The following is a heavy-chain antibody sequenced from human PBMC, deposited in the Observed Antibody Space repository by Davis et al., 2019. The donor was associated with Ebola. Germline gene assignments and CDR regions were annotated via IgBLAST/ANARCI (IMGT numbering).Heavy chain of an antibody. D-gene: IGHD3-16*02. Sequence: GESLKISCAASGFTFDDYAMHWVRQAPGKGLEWVSAISGSGGSTYYADSVKGRFTISRDNSKNTLYLQMNSLRAEDTAVYYCAKAPMITFGGVIVLYYGMDVWGQGTTVTVSS. V-gene: IGHV3-23*01. CDR2: ISGSGGST. J-gene: IGHJ6*02. CDR1: GFTFDDYA. CDR3: AKAPMITFGGVIVLYYGMDV.